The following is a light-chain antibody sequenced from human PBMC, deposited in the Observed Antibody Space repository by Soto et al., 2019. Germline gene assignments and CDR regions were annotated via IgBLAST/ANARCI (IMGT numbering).Light chain of an antibody. Sequence: DIQMTQSPSSLSASVGDRVTITCQASQDISNYLNWYQQKPGKAPKLLIYDASNLETGVPSRFSGSGSGTDFNFTISRLQTEDIATYYCQQYDNLTLTFGPGTKVDIK. CDR3: QQYDNLTLT. CDR1: QDISNY. V-gene: IGKV1-33*01. CDR2: DAS. J-gene: IGKJ3*01.